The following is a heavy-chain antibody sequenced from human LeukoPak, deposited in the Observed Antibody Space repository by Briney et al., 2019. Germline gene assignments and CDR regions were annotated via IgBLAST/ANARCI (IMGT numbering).Heavy chain of an antibody. CDR3: AITVAAGGTMRFDP. V-gene: IGHV4-59*08. D-gene: IGHD6-13*01. CDR2: IYYSGST. CDR1: GGSISSYY. J-gene: IGHJ5*02. Sequence: SETLSLTCTVSGGSISSYYWSWIRQPPGKGLEWIGYIYYSGSTNYNPSFKSRVTISVDTSKNQFSLKLSSVTAADTAVYYCAITVAAGGTMRFDPWGQGTLVTVSS.